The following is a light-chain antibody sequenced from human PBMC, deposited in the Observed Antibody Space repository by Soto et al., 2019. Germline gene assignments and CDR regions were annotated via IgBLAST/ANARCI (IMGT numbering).Light chain of an antibody. J-gene: IGLJ1*01. CDR3: CSYTSSTNYV. Sequence: QSVVTQPASVSGSPGQSITISCTGTSSDISIYNYVSWYQQHPGKAPKLIIYEVSNRPSGISNRFSGAKSGNTASLTISGLQVEDEADYYCCSYTSSTNYVFGAGTKVTAL. V-gene: IGLV2-14*01. CDR2: EVS. CDR1: SSDISIYNY.